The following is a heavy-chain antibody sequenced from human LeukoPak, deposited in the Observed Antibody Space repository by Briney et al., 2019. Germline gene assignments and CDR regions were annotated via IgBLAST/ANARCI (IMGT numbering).Heavy chain of an antibody. CDR2: ISWNSGSI. D-gene: IGHD2-21*02. CDR1: GFTFDDYA. J-gene: IGHJ4*02. Sequence: PGRSLRLSCAASGFTFDDYAMHWVRQAPGKGLEWVSGISWNSGSIGYADSVKGRFTISRDNAKNSLYLQMSSLRAEDTALYYCAKAAICGGDCCFFDYWGQGTLVTVSS. V-gene: IGHV3-9*01. CDR3: AKAAICGGDCCFFDY.